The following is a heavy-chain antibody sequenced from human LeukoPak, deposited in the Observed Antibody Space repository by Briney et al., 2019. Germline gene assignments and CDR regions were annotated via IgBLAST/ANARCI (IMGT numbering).Heavy chain of an antibody. Sequence: GASVKVSCKASGYTFTGYYMHWVRQAPGRGLEWMGWINPNSGGTNYAQKFQGRVTMTRDTSISTAYMELSRLRSDDTAVYYCARRQGSSPHPYFDYWGQGTLVTVSS. D-gene: IGHD2-2*01. V-gene: IGHV1-2*02. CDR1: GYTFTGYY. CDR2: INPNSGGT. CDR3: ARRQGSSPHPYFDY. J-gene: IGHJ4*02.